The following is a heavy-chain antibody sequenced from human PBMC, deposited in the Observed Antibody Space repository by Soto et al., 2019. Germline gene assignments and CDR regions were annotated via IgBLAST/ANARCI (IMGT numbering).Heavy chain of an antibody. V-gene: IGHV3-30-3*01. J-gene: IGHJ3*02. CDR3: ATITFGGVIVIGRAFDI. CDR1: GFTFSSYA. CDR2: ISYDGSNK. Sequence: QVQLVESGGGVVQPGRSLRVSCAASGFTFSSYAMHWVRQAPGKGLEWVAVISYDGSNKYYADSVKGRFTISRDNSKNTLYLQMNSLRAEDTAVYYCATITFGGVIVIGRAFDIWGQGTMVTVSS. D-gene: IGHD3-16*02.